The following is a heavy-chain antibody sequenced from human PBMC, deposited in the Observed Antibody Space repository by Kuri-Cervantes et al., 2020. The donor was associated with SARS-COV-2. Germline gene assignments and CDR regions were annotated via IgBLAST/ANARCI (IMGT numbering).Heavy chain of an antibody. Sequence: SVKVSCKASRGTFSSYAISWVRQAPGQGLEWMGRIIPILGIADYAQKFQGRVTITADKSTSTAYMELSSLRSEDTAVYYCARGLELRSGYFDYWGQGTLVTVSS. V-gene: IGHV1-69*04. D-gene: IGHD1-7*01. CDR3: ARGLELRSGYFDY. CDR2: IIPILGIA. CDR1: RGTFSSYA. J-gene: IGHJ4*02.